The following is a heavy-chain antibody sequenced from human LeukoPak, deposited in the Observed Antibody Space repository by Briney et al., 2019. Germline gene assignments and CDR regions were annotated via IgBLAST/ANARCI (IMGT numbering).Heavy chain of an antibody. CDR2: IYYSGNT. J-gene: IGHJ4*02. V-gene: IGHV4-39*02. CDR1: GGSISSSSYY. Sequence: SETLSLTCTVSGGSISSSSYYWGWIRQPPGKGLEWIGSIYYSGNTYYNPSLKSRVSISVDTSKNQFSLRLSSVTAADTAVYYCARDGTSTDDYWGQGTLVTVSS. CDR3: ARDGTSTDDY. D-gene: IGHD2-2*01.